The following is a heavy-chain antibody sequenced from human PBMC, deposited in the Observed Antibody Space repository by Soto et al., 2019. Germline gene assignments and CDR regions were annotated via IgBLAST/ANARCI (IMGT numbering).Heavy chain of an antibody. CDR2: INAGNGNT. Sequence: ASVKVSCKASGYTFTSYAMHWVRQAPGQRLEWMGWINAGNGNTKYSQKFQGRVTITRDTSASTAYMELSSLRSEDTAVYCCARGPIVVVPAAPQGYNWFDPWGQGTLVTVSS. J-gene: IGHJ5*02. D-gene: IGHD2-2*01. CDR1: GYTFTSYA. V-gene: IGHV1-3*01. CDR3: ARGPIVVVPAAPQGYNWFDP.